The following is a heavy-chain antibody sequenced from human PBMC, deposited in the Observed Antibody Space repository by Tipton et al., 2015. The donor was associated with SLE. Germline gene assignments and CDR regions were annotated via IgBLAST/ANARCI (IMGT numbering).Heavy chain of an antibody. D-gene: IGHD3-16*01. J-gene: IGHJ4*02. CDR1: GGSFSDYY. CDR2: INHSGST. Sequence: TLSLTCSVYGGSFSDYYWTWIRQPPGKGLEWIGAINHSGSTSYNPSLQSRVTTSIDTSKSQFSLKLTSVTAADTAMYYCARELRGGFGSWGQGALVTVSS. V-gene: IGHV4-34*01. CDR3: ARELRGGFGS.